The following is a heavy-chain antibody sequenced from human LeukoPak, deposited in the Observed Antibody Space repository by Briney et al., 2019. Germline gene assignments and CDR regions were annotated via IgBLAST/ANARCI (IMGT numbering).Heavy chain of an antibody. CDR2: ISSSGSTI. J-gene: IGHJ4*02. Sequence: GGSLRLSCAVSGFTFSDYYMSWIRQAPGKGLEWVSYISSSGSTIYYADSVKGRFTISRDNAKNSLYLQMNSLRAEDTAVYYCARVLPSYSFDYWGQGTLVTVSS. D-gene: IGHD1-26*01. CDR1: GFTFSDYY. CDR3: ARVLPSYSFDY. V-gene: IGHV3-11*01.